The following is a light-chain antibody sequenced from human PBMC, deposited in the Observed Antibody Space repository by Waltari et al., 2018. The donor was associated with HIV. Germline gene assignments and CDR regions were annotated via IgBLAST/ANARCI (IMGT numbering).Light chain of an antibody. CDR1: SIRNYF. CDR3: NSRDSSGNRLVV. Sequence: SSEVTQDPTVSVALGQTVRITCQGDSIRNYFPSWYQQKPGQAPVLVIYGENNRHSGIPDRFSGSTSGNTASLIITGAQAEDEAEYYCNSRDSSGNRLVVFGGGTKLTVL. CDR2: GEN. V-gene: IGLV3-19*01. J-gene: IGLJ2*01.